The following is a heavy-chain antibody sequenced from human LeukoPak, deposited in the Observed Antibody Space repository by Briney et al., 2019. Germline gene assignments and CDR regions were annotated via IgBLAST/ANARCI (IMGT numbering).Heavy chain of an antibody. D-gene: IGHD3-10*01. CDR2: INPSGGST. Sequence: ASVKVSCKASGYTFTSYYMHWVRQAPGQGLEWMGIINPSGGSTSYAQKFQGRVTMTRDTSTSTVYMELSSLRSENTAVYYCARAHYYGSGSYYKSPAMPRPFFDYWGQGTLATVSS. J-gene: IGHJ4*02. CDR3: ARAHYYGSGSYYKSPAMPRPFFDY. V-gene: IGHV1-46*01. CDR1: GYTFTSYY.